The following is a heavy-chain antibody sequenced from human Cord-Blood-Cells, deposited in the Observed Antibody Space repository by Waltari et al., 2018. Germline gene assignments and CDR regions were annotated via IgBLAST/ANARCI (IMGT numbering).Heavy chain of an antibody. V-gene: IGHV1-69*06. CDR2: LIPIFGTA. D-gene: IGHD3-3*01. J-gene: IGHJ4*02. CDR3: ARWGLRIFGVVRGFDY. CDR1: GGTFSSYA. Sequence: QVQLVQSGAEVKKPGSSVKVSCKASGGTFSSYAISWARQAPGQGLEWMGVLIPIFGTANYAQKFQGRVTITADKSTSTAYMELSSLRSEDTAVYYCARWGLRIFGVVRGFDYWGQGTLVTVSS.